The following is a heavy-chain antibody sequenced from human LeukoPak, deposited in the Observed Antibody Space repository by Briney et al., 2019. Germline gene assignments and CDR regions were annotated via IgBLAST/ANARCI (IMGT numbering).Heavy chain of an antibody. V-gene: IGHV1-69*05. J-gene: IGHJ4*02. CDR1: GGTFSSHA. Sequence: ASVKVSCKASGGTFSSHAISWVRQAPGQGLEWMGGIIPIFGTANYAQKFQGRVTITTDESTSTAYMELSSLRSEDTAVYYCAREGGPGCCSSTSCYTSGYFDYWGQGTLVTVSS. CDR2: IIPIFGTA. CDR3: AREGGPGCCSSTSCYTSGYFDY. D-gene: IGHD2-2*02.